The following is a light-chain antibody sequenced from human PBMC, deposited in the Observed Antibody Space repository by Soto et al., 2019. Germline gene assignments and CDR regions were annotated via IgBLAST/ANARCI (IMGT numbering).Light chain of an antibody. J-gene: IGKJ4*01. V-gene: IGKV3-20*01. CDR1: QSVRSSD. CDR2: GAS. CDR3: QQYGSSPLT. Sequence: EIVLTQSPGTLSLSPGERATLSCRASQSVRSSDLALYQQKPGQAPRLLIYGASSRATGIPDRFSGSGSGTDFTLTISRLEPEDFAVYYCQQYGSSPLTFGGGTKVEIK.